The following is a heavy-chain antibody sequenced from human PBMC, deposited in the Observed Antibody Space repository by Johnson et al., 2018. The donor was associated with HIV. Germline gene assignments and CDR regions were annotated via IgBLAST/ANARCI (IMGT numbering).Heavy chain of an antibody. Sequence: VQLVESGGGVVRPGGSLRLSCAASGFTFDDYGMSWVRQAPGKGLEWVSGINWNGGRTSYADSVKGRFTISRDNAKRSLYMQMNSLRAEDTALYYCAIVIGLGYYDSTANAFDIWGQGTMVTVSS. CDR1: GFTFDDYG. CDR3: AIVIGLGYYDSTANAFDI. V-gene: IGHV3-20*04. J-gene: IGHJ3*02. D-gene: IGHD3-22*01. CDR2: INWNGGRT.